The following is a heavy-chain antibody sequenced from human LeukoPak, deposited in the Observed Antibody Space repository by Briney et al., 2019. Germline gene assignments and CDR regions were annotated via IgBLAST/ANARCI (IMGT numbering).Heavy chain of an antibody. CDR3: ARGVRYCSSTNCYAGGFFDY. V-gene: IGHV3-7*01. CDR1: GFTFGSYW. D-gene: IGHD2-2*01. J-gene: IGHJ4*02. CDR2: IKQDGSEK. Sequence: GGSLRLSCAASGFTFGSYWMSWVRQAPGKGLEWVANIKQDGSEKYYVDSVKGRFTISRDNAKKSLYLQMNSLRAEDTAVYYCARGVRYCSSTNCYAGGFFDYWGQGTLVTVSS.